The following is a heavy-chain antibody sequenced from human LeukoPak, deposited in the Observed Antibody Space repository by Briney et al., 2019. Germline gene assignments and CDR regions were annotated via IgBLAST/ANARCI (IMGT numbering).Heavy chain of an antibody. V-gene: IGHV3-21*01. D-gene: IGHD6-19*01. Sequence: GGSLRLSCVAASGFTFSSHSMNWVRQAPGKGLEWVSSISPSSSYIYYADSVKGRFTISRDNAKNSLYLQMNSLRAEDTAVYYCARGPLSLIAVAATEIFDYWGQGTLVTVSS. CDR1: GFTFSSHS. J-gene: IGHJ4*02. CDR3: ARGPLSLIAVAATEIFDY. CDR2: ISPSSSYI.